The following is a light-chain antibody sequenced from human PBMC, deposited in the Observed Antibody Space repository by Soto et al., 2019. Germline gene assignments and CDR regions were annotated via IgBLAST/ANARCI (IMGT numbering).Light chain of an antibody. V-gene: IGLV2-11*01. CDR3: TSYGGRDNLI. CDR1: SSDVGGYNY. CDR2: EVN. J-gene: IGLJ2*01. Sequence: QSVLTQPRSVSGSPGQSVTISCTGTSSDVGGYNYVSWYQQHPGKAPKLMISEVNKWPSGVPNRFSGSKSGNTASLTVSGLQAEDEADYYCTSYGGRDNLIFGGGTKLTVL.